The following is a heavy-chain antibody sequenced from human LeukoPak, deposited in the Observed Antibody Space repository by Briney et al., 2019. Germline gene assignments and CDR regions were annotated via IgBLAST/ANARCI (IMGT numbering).Heavy chain of an antibody. CDR1: GDSISSYY. CDR3: ARAVCSSTSCYLYWFDP. V-gene: IGHV4-4*07. D-gene: IGHD2-2*01. CDR2: IYTSGST. J-gene: IGHJ5*02. Sequence: SETLSLTCTVSGDSISSYYWSWIRQPAAKGLEWIGRIYTSGSTNYNPSLKSRVTMSVDTSKNQFSLKLSSVTAADTAVYYCARAVCSSTSCYLYWFDPWGQGTLVTVSS.